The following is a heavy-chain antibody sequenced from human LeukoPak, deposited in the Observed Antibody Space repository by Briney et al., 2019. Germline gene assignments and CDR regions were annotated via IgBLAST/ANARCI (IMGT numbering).Heavy chain of an antibody. CDR3: ALRYCTSTSCYPYFDY. CDR2: INNDGSST. Sequence: GGSLRLSCAASGFTFNSYWMHWVRQAPGKGLVWVSGINNDGSSTNYADSVKGRFTTSRDNAKNTLYLQMNSLRAEDTAVYYCALRYCTSTSCYPYFDYWGQGTVVTVSS. V-gene: IGHV3-74*01. CDR1: GFTFNSYW. D-gene: IGHD2-2*01. J-gene: IGHJ4*02.